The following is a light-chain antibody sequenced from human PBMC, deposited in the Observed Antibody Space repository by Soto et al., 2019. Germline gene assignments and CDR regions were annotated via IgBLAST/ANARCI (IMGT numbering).Light chain of an antibody. CDR2: AAS. Sequence: DIQMTQSPSSLSASVGDRVTITCRASQSISSYLHWYQQKPGKAPKLLIYAASSLQSGVPSRFSGSGSGTDFTLPISSLQPDDFATYYCQLCFSTPLTCGGGTRVEIK. CDR1: QSISSY. CDR3: QLCFSTPLT. V-gene: IGKV1-39*01. J-gene: IGKJ4*02.